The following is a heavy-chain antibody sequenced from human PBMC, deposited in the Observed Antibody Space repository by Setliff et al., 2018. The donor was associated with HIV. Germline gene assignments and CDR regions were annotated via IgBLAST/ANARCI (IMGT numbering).Heavy chain of an antibody. D-gene: IGHD3-10*01. V-gene: IGHV4-59*01. Sequence: SETLSLTCTVFGGSLSNYYWSWIRQPPGKGLEWIGYIYYSGSTNYNPSLKSRVTISVDTSKNQFSLKLSSVTAADTAVYYCARGVRGVIIDWYYFDYWGQGTLVTVSS. CDR3: ARGVRGVIIDWYYFDY. J-gene: IGHJ4*02. CDR1: GGSLSNYY. CDR2: IYYSGST.